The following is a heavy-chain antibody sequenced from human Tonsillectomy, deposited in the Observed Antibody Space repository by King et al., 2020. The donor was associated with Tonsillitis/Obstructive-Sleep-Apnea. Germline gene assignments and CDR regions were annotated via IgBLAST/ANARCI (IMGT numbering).Heavy chain of an antibody. J-gene: IGHJ5*02. Sequence: VQLVESGGGLVQPGGSLRLSCEASGFTFSSFWMHWVRQAPGTGLGWVSRINSDGSSTNYADSVKGRFTISRDNAKNTLYLQMNSLRAEDTAVYYCARVAPGYYDFWSGYYEGWFDPWGQGTLVTVSS. CDR1: GFTFSSFW. V-gene: IGHV3-74*01. CDR2: INSDGSST. D-gene: IGHD3-3*01. CDR3: ARVAPGYYDFWSGYYEGWFDP.